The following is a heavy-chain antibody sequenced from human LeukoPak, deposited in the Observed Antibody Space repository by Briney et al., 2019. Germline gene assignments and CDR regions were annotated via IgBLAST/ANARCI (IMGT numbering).Heavy chain of an antibody. CDR2: IWYDGSNK. CDR1: GFTFSSYG. V-gene: IGHV3-33*01. CDR3: GRIDFDCYCGAFDY. Sequence: GRSLRLSCAASGFTFSSYGMHWVRQAPGKGLEWVAVIWYDGSNKYYADSVKGRFTISRDNSKNTLYLQMNSLRDEDTAVYDCGRIDFDCYCGAFDYWGQGTLVTVSS. J-gene: IGHJ4*02. D-gene: IGHD3-9*01.